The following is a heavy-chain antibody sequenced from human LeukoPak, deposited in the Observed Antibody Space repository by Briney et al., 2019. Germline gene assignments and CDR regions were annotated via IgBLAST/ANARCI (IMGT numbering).Heavy chain of an antibody. CDR1: GFTFSSYA. CDR2: ISGSGGST. V-gene: IGHV3-23*01. Sequence: PGGSLRLSCAASGFTFSSYAMSWVRQAPGKGLEWVSAISGSGGSTYYADSVKGRFTISRDNSKNTLYLQMDSLRAEDTAVYYCAKERYYYDSSGYFDYWGQGTLVTVSS. D-gene: IGHD3-22*01. J-gene: IGHJ4*02. CDR3: AKERYYYDSSGYFDY.